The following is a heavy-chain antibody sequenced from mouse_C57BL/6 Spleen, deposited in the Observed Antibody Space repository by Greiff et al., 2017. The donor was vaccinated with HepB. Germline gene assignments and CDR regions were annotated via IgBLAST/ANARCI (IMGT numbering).Heavy chain of an antibody. V-gene: IGHV1-80*01. CDR1: GYAFSSYW. J-gene: IGHJ3*01. D-gene: IGHD3-2*02. Sequence: QVQLQQSGAELVKPGASVKISCKASGYAFSSYWMNWVKQRPGKGLEWIGQIYPGDGDTNYNGKFKGKATLTADKSSSTAYMQLSSLTSEDSAVYFCARGGTAQSPAWFAYWGQGTLVTVSA. CDR2: IYPGDGDT. CDR3: ARGGTAQSPAWFAY.